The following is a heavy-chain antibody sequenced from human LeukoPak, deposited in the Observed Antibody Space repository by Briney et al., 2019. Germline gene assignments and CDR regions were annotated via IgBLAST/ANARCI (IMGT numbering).Heavy chain of an antibody. CDR2: IYYSGST. Sequence: PSETLSLTCTVSGGSISSYYWSWIRQPPGKGLEWIGYIYYSGSTNYNPSLKSRVTISVDTSKNQFSLKLSSVTAADTAVYYCAKTGYYYDSSGCYNWFDPWGQGTLVTVSS. V-gene: IGHV4-59*01. J-gene: IGHJ5*02. D-gene: IGHD3-22*01. CDR1: GGSISSYY. CDR3: AKTGYYYDSSGCYNWFDP.